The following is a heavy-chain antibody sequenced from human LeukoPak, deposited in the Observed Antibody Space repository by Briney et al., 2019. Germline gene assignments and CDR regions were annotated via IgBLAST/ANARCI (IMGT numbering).Heavy chain of an antibody. D-gene: IGHD2-21*01. CDR1: GFTFSDYY. Sequence: PGGSLRLSCATSGFTFSDYYMSWIRQAPGKGLEWVSYISSSGSPIYYADSVKGRFTISRDNAKNSLFLQMNSLRAEDTAVYYCARDGVEFYNWFDPWGQGTLVTVSS. CDR2: ISSSGSPI. V-gene: IGHV3-11*04. J-gene: IGHJ5*02. CDR3: ARDGVEFYNWFDP.